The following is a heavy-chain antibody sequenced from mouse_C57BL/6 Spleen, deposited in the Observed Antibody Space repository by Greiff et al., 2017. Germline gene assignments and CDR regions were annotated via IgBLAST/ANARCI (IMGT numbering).Heavy chain of an antibody. J-gene: IGHJ1*03. Sequence: VQLQQSGAELVKPGASVKLSCKASGYTFTEYTIHWVKQRSGQGLEWIGWFYPGSGSIKYNEKFKDKATLTADKSSSTAYMELSRLTSEDSAVYFCARHEDYDGYPYWYFDVWGTGTTVTVSS. D-gene: IGHD2-3*01. CDR3: ARHEDYDGYPYWYFDV. CDR1: GYTFTEYT. V-gene: IGHV1-62-2*01. CDR2: FYPGSGSI.